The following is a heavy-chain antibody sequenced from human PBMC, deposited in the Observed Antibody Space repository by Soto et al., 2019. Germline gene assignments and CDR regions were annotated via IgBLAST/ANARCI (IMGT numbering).Heavy chain of an antibody. CDR1: GFTFSSYG. CDR2: ISYDGSNK. J-gene: IGHJ6*02. D-gene: IGHD6-25*01. CDR3: AKPTSSAPFHYSYGMDV. V-gene: IGHV3-30*18. Sequence: QVQLVESGGGVVQPGRSLRLSCAASGFTFSSYGMHWVRQAPGKGLEWVAVISYDGSNKYYADSVKGRFTISRDNSKNTLYLQMNSLRAEDTAVYYCAKPTSSAPFHYSYGMDVWGQGTTVTVSS.